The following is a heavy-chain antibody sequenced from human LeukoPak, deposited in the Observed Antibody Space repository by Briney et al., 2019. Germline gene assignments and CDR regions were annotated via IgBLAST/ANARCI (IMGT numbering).Heavy chain of an antibody. D-gene: IGHD2-2*01. CDR2: ISYDGSNK. J-gene: IGHJ4*02. V-gene: IGHV3-30*18. CDR1: GFTFTNAC. Sequence: GGSLRLSCKGSGFTFTNACMSWVRLAPGKGLEWVAVISYDGSNKYYADSVKGRFTISRDNSKNTLYLQMNSLRAEDTAVYFCAKLVCADCTSSSLTVAFDHWGQGTLVTVSS. CDR3: AKLVCADCTSSSLTVAFDH.